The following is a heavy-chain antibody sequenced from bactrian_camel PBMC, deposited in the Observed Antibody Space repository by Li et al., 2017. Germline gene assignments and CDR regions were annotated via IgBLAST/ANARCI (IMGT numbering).Heavy chain of an antibody. CDR3: KYVRCDGSSY. Sequence: VQLVESGGGSVQAGESLRLSCTMSGYNRQCMGWFRQTPGKEREGIAAFTSDGTPRYRPSVKGRFTISQDNTKNTVYLQMNSLKPEDTAMYYCKYVRCDGSSYWGQGTQVTVS. V-gene: IGHV3S53*01. J-gene: IGHJ4*01. CDR2: FTSDGTP. CDR1: GYNRQC. D-gene: IGHD3*01.